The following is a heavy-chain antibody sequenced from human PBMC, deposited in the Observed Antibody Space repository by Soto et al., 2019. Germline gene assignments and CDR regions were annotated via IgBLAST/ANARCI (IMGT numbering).Heavy chain of an antibody. CDR3: AREVVITRENWIDP. D-gene: IGHD3-22*01. CDR2: ISAYNGNT. J-gene: IGHJ5*02. Sequence: ALVKVSFKASGYTFTSYGISWVRQAPGQGLEWMGWISAYNGNTNYAQKLQGRVTMTTDTSTSTAYMELRSLRSDDTAVYYCAREVVITRENWIDPWGQGTLVTVSS. CDR1: GYTFTSYG. V-gene: IGHV1-18*01.